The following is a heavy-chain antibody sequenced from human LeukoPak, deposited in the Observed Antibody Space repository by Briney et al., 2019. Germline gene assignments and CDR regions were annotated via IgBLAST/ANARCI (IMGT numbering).Heavy chain of an antibody. CDR3: ARKQTGTMYDV. CDR2: FSSGGSA. CDR1: GGSISSSSYY. J-gene: IGHJ4*02. D-gene: IGHD1-7*01. Sequence: SETLSLTCIVPGGSISSSSYYWAWVRQSPGKGLEWIGTFSSGGSAYYNPSLTSRVSISKDTSDNQFSLRLYSVTAADTAVYYCARKQTGTMYDVWGQGTQVTVSS. V-gene: IGHV4-39*07.